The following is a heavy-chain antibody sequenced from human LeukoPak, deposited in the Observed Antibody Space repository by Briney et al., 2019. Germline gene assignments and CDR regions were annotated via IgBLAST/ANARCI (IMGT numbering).Heavy chain of an antibody. CDR3: ARELQYYDFWSGYYNRWFDP. V-gene: IGHV4-59*01. CDR1: GGSISSYY. D-gene: IGHD3-3*01. CDR2: IYYSGST. J-gene: IGHJ5*02. Sequence: SETLSLTCTVSGGSISSYYWSWIRQPPGKGLEWIGYIYYSGSTNYNPSLKSRVTISVDTSKSQFSLKLSSVTAADTAVYYCARELQYYDFWSGYYNRWFDPWGQGTLVTVSS.